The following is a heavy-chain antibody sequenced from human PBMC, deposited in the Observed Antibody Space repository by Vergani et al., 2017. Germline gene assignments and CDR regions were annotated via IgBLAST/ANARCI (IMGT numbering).Heavy chain of an antibody. CDR2: ISGSGGST. CDR3: AKDDTVTTFLYYYYGMDV. J-gene: IGHJ6*02. V-gene: IGHV3-23*01. D-gene: IGHD4-11*01. CDR1: GFTFSSYA. Sequence: EVQLLESGGGLVQPGGSLRLSCAASGFTFSSYAMSWVRQAPGKGLEWVSAISGSGGSTYYADSVKGRFTISRDNSKNTLYLQMNSLRAEDTAVYYCAKDDTVTTFLYYYYGMDVWGQGTTVTVSS.